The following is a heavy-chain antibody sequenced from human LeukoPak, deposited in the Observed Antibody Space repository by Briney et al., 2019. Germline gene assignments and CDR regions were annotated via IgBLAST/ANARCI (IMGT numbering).Heavy chain of an antibody. J-gene: IGHJ4*02. CDR3: ARDAGLWSDYYDSKCLDY. CDR2: ISAYNGNT. V-gene: IGHV1-18*01. D-gene: IGHD3-22*01. Sequence: GESLKVSCKASGYTFTSYGISWVRQAPGQGLEWMGWISAYNGNTNYAQKLQGRVTMTTDTSTSTAYMELRSLRSDDTAVYYCARDAGLWSDYYDSKCLDYWGQGTLVTVSS. CDR1: GYTFTSYG.